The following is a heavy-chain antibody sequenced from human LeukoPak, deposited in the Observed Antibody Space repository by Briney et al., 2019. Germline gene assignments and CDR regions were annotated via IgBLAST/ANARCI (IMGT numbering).Heavy chain of an antibody. J-gene: IGHJ4*02. CDR3: ARRNYYGSGSYYNVGVYYFDY. Sequence: ASVKVSCKASGYTFTSYDINWVRQATGQGLEWMGWMNPNSGNTGYAQKFQGRVTMTRNTSISTAYMELRSLRSDDTAVYYCARRNYYGSGSYYNVGVYYFDYWGQGTLVTVSS. D-gene: IGHD3-10*01. CDR1: GYTFTSYD. V-gene: IGHV1-8*01. CDR2: MNPNSGNT.